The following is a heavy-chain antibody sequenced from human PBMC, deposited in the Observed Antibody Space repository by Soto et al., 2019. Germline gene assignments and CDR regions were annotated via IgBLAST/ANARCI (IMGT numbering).Heavy chain of an antibody. CDR2: ISYDGSNK. D-gene: IGHD6-6*01. V-gene: IGHV3-30-3*01. J-gene: IGHJ4*02. Sequence: QVQLVESGGGVVHPGRSLRLSCAASGFTFSSYAMHWVRQAPGKGLEWVAVISYDGSNKYYADSVKGRFTISRDNSKNTLYLQMNSLRAEDTAVYYCARDAALMGQLAYFDYWGQGTLVTVSS. CDR1: GFTFSSYA. CDR3: ARDAALMGQLAYFDY.